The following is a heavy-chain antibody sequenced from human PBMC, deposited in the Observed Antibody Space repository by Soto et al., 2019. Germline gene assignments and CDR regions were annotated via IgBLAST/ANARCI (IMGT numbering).Heavy chain of an antibody. V-gene: IGHV1-18*01. D-gene: IGHD3-10*01. Sequence: QVQLVQSGAEVKKPGASVKVSCKASGYTFTSHVISWVRQAPGQGLEWMGWISAYNGSTNNAQKLQGMGTITTDTATSTAYMDLRLVRCADTPLYYCAIEYGSVIRFDYWGQGTLVTFSA. CDR1: GYTFTSHV. J-gene: IGHJ4*02. CDR2: ISAYNGST. CDR3: AIEYGSVIRFDY.